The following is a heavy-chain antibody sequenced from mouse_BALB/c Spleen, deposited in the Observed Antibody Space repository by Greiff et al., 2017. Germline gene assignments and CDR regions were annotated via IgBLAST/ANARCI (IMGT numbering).Heavy chain of an antibody. J-gene: IGHJ2*01. V-gene: IGHV1-63*02. CDR3: ARSPYGSSYGY. CDR1: GYTFTNYW. CDR2: IYPGGGYT. D-gene: IGHD1-1*01. Sequence: QVQLKESGAELVRPGTSVKISCKASGYTFTNYWLGWVKQRPGHGLEWIGDIYPGGGYTNYNEKFKGKATLTADTSSSTAYMQLSSLTSEDSAVYFCARSPYGSSYGYWGQGTTLTVSS.